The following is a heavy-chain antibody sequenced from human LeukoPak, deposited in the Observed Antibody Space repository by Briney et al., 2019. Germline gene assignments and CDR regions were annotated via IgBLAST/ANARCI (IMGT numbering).Heavy chain of an antibody. CDR1: GFTFSNYA. CDR3: ARDWFRRYSTTIDWYFDL. CDR2: ISRDGSET. D-gene: IGHD3-9*01. Sequence: GGSLRLSCVASGFTFSNYAMNWVRQAPGKGLEWVAVISRDGSETYYADSVKGRFTLSRDNSKNTLYLQMSSLRAEDTAVYYCARDWFRRYSTTIDWYFDLWGRGNAVTVSS. V-gene: IGHV3-30*04. J-gene: IGHJ2*01.